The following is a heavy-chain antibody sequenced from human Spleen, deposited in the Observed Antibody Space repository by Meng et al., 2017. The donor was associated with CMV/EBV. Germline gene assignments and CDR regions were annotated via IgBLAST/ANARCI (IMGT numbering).Heavy chain of an antibody. D-gene: IGHD5-24*01. V-gene: IGHV1-69*05. Sequence: YAISWVRQAPGQGLEWMGGIIPIFGTANYAQKFQGRVTITTDESTSTAYMELSSLRSEDTAVYYCARDNFVEMATTHPFDYYYGMDVWGQGTTVTVSS. J-gene: IGHJ6*02. CDR3: ARDNFVEMATTHPFDYYYGMDV. CDR1: YA. CDR2: IIPIFGTA.